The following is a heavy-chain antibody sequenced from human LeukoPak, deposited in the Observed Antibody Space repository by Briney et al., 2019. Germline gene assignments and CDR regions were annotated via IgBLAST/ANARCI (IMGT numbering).Heavy chain of an antibody. CDR1: GGSISSGGYY. J-gene: IGHJ4*02. Sequence: SETLSLTCTVSGGSISSGGYYWSWIRQPPGKGLEWIGYIYYSGSTNYNPSLKSRVTISVDTSKNQFSLKLSSVTAADTAVYYCARHYYDSSGYDLVPYFDYWGQGTLVTVSS. CDR3: ARHYYDSSGYDLVPYFDY. CDR2: IYYSGST. D-gene: IGHD3-22*01. V-gene: IGHV4-61*08.